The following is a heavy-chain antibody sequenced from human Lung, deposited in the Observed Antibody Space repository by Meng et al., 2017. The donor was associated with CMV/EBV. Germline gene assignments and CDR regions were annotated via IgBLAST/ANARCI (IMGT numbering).Heavy chain of an antibody. D-gene: IGHD2-2*02. J-gene: IGHJ6*02. CDR2: INHSGST. Sequence: LXCAVYGGXFSGYYWSWIRQPPGKGLEWIGEINHSGSTNYNPSLKSRVTISVDTSKNQFSLKLSSVTAADTAVYYCARELGYCSSTSCYTYYYYGMDVWXQGTXVTVSS. CDR3: ARELGYCSSTSCYTYYYYGMDV. V-gene: IGHV4-34*01. CDR1: GGXFSGYY.